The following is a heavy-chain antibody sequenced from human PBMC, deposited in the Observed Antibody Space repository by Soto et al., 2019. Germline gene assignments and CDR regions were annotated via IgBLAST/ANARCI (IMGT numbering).Heavy chain of an antibody. CDR3: ARGHVAPGIAAAGTSSPTWMDV. Sequence: SETLSLTCAVYGGSFSGYYWSWIRQPPGKGLEWIGEINHSGSTNYNPSLKSRVTISVDTSKNQFSLKLSPVTAADTAVYYCARGHVAPGIAAAGTSSPTWMDVWGQGTTVTVSS. D-gene: IGHD6-13*01. CDR2: INHSGST. J-gene: IGHJ6*02. CDR1: GGSFSGYY. V-gene: IGHV4-34*01.